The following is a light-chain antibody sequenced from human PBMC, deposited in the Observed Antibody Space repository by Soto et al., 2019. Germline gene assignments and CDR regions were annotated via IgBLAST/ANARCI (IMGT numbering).Light chain of an antibody. J-gene: IGKJ2*01. V-gene: IGKV4-1*01. CDR2: WAS. CDR1: QSVLSSSNNKNF. CDR3: QQYYSIPYA. Sequence: DIVMTQSPDSLAVSLGERATINCKSSQSVLSSSNNKNFLAWYQQKPGQSSKLLIYWASTRESGVPDRFSGSGSGTDFTLTISSLQAEYVAVYDSQQYYSIPYAFGHGTTLEIK.